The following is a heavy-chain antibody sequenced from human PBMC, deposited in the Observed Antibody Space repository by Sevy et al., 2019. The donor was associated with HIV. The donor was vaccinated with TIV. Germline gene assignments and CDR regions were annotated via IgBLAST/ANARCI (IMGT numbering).Heavy chain of an antibody. V-gene: IGHV3-48*02. CDR3: ARAGYYDLWSGYYSYYYYMDV. D-gene: IGHD3-3*01. CDR1: GFTFSSYS. Sequence: GGSLRLSCAASGFTFSSYSMNWVRQAPGKGLEWVSYISSSSSTIYYADSVKGRFTISRDNAKNSLYLQMNSLRDEDTAEYYCARAGYYDLWSGYYSYYYYMDVWGKGTTVTVSS. CDR2: ISSSSSTI. J-gene: IGHJ6*03.